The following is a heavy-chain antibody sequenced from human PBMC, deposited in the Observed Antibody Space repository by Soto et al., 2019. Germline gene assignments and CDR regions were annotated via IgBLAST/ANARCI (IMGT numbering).Heavy chain of an antibody. D-gene: IGHD3-16*01. CDR3: ARDRGAGYYGMDV. V-gene: IGHV1-2*02. CDR1: GYTFTGYY. CDR2: INPNSGDR. Sequence: ASVKVSCKTAGYTFTGYYMHWVRQAPGQGLEWMGWINPNSGDRKYGQKFQGRVTMTRDTSISTAYMELSSLRSDDTAVYFCARDRGAGYYGMDVRGQGTTVTVSS. J-gene: IGHJ6*02.